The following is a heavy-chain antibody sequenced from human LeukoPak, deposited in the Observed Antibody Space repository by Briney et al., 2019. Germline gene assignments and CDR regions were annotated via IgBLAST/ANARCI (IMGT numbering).Heavy chain of an antibody. V-gene: IGHV3-21*01. Sequence: GGSLRLSCAASGFTFSNAWMSWVRQAPGKGLEWVSFISTSSSYIHNADSVKGRFTISRDNAENSLYLQMNSLRAEDTAVYYCARVQEGYSSSWYFDYWGQGTLVTVSS. CDR2: ISTSSSYI. D-gene: IGHD6-13*01. CDR1: GFTFSNAW. CDR3: ARVQEGYSSSWYFDY. J-gene: IGHJ4*02.